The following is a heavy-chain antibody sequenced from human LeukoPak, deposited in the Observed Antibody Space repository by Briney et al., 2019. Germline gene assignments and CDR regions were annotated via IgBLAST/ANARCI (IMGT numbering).Heavy chain of an antibody. J-gene: IGHJ3*02. CDR3: ARDRRDGYNYDAFDI. D-gene: IGHD5-24*01. Sequence: GGSLRLSCAASGFTFSSYGMHWVRQAPGKGLEWVAVISYDGSNKYYADSVKGRFTISRDNSKNTLYLQMNSLRAEDTAVYYCARDRRDGYNYDAFDIWGQGTMVTVSS. V-gene: IGHV3-30*03. CDR1: GFTFSSYG. CDR2: ISYDGSNK.